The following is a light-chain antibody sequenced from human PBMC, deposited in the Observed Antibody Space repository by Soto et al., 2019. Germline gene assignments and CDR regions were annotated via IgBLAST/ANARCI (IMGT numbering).Light chain of an antibody. CDR3: QSYDNNLRGSI. Sequence: QSALTQPPSVSGAPGQRVTISCTGSSSNIGAAYDVHWYQHLPGTAPTLLIYANNNRPSGVPDRFSGSKSGTSASLAITGLQAEDEADYYCQSYDNNLRGSIFGGGTKVTVL. V-gene: IGLV1-40*01. J-gene: IGLJ2*01. CDR2: ANN. CDR1: SSNIGAAYD.